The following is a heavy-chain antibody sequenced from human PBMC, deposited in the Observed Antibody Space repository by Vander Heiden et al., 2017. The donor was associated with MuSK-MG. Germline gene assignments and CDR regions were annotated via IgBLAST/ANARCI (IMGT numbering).Heavy chain of an antibody. CDR2: IIPIFGKA. D-gene: IGHD3-10*01. J-gene: IGHJ4*02. Sequence: QVQLVQSGAEVKKPGSSVKVSCKASGGTFSSYAISWVRQAPGQGLEWMGGIIPIFGKANYAQKVQGRVTITADESTSTAYMEMRRMRYEDTAVYYSATGGAGELLYSGYWGQGTMVTVSS. V-gene: IGHV1-69*01. CDR1: GGTFSSYA. CDR3: ATGGAGELLYSGY.